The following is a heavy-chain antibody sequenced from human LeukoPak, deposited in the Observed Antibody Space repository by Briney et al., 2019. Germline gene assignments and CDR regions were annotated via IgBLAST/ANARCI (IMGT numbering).Heavy chain of an antibody. CDR3: ARAFYGDYPSYYFDY. CDR2: INHSGST. CDR1: GGSFSGYY. D-gene: IGHD4-17*01. J-gene: IGHJ4*02. V-gene: IGHV4-34*01. Sequence: SETLSLTCAVYGGSFSGYYWSWIRQPPGKGLEWIGEINHSGSTNYNPSLKSRVTISVDTSKYQFSLKLRSVTAADTAVYYCARAFYGDYPSYYFDYWGQGTLVTVSS.